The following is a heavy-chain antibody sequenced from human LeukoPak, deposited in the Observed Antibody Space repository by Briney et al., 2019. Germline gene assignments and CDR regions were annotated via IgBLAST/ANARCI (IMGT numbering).Heavy chain of an antibody. CDR2: IYYSGST. CDR3: SVFDY. J-gene: IGHJ4*02. Sequence: SETLFLTCTVSGGSISNYYWGWIRQPPGEGLEWIGSIYYSGSTYYNSSLQSRVTISVHMSNNQFALKLSSVTAADTAVYYCSVFDYWGQGTLVTVSS. CDR1: GGSISNYY. V-gene: IGHV4-39*06.